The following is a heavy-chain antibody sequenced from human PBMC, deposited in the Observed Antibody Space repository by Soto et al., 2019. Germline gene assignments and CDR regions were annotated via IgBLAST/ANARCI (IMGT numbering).Heavy chain of an antibody. D-gene: IGHD6-6*01. CDR1: GGSISIYQ. CDR3: ARDRTARGDWFDP. J-gene: IGHJ5*02. Sequence: SETLSLTCTVSGGSISIYQWSWFRQPAGKGLEWIGRVSTSGSTNYNPSLKSRVTMSVDTSKNQFSLKVSSVTAADTAVYYCARDRTARGDWFDPWGQGTLVTVSS. V-gene: IGHV4-4*07. CDR2: VSTSGST.